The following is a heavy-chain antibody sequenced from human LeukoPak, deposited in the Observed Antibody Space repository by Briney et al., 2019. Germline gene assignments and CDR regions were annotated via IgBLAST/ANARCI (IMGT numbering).Heavy chain of an antibody. V-gene: IGHV3-7*03. Sequence: GGSLRLSCAASGLNFSSRWMNWVRQAPGQGLEWVASIKADGSEKHYVDSVKGRFTISRDNGKNSLYLQMNSLRAEDTAVYHCARDSGWWRFDFWGQGTLVTVSS. CDR3: ARDSGWWRFDF. CDR1: GLNFSSRW. J-gene: IGHJ4*02. CDR2: IKADGSEK. D-gene: IGHD6-13*01.